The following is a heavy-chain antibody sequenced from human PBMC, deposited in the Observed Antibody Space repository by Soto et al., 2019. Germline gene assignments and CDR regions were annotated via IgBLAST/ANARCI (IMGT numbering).Heavy chain of an antibody. D-gene: IGHD5-18*01. J-gene: IGHJ4*02. CDR1: GFTFSDYA. CDR3: ARDGGFSYGFDYYFDY. V-gene: IGHV3-30-3*01. CDR2: ISYDGYNA. Sequence: QVQPVESGGGVVQPGRSLRLSCAASGFTFSDYAIHWVRQAPSKGLEWVAVISYDGYNAYYADSVKGRFTISRDNSKNTLYLQMDSLRPEDTAVYYCARDGGFSYGFDYYFDYWGQGTLVTVSS.